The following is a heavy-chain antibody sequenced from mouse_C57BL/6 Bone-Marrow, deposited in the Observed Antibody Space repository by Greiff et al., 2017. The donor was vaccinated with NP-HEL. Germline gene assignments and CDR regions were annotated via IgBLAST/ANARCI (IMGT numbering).Heavy chain of an antibody. Sequence: QVQLKQPGAELVKPGASVKLSCKASGYTFTSYWMHWVKQRPGQGLEWIGMIHPNSGSTNYNEKFKIKATLTVDKSSSTAYMQLSSLTSEDSAVYYCAREITTVDGGLWYFDVWGTGTTVTVSS. J-gene: IGHJ1*03. D-gene: IGHD1-1*01. CDR2: IHPNSGST. CDR3: AREITTVDGGLWYFDV. CDR1: GYTFTSYW. V-gene: IGHV1-64*01.